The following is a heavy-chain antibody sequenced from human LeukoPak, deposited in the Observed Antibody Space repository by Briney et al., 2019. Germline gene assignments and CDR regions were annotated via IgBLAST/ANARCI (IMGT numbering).Heavy chain of an antibody. CDR3: ARSGGDCSHGDY. CDR2: ISGYNGKT. J-gene: IGHJ4*02. V-gene: IGHV1-18*04. D-gene: IGHD2-21*02. CDR1: GYTFTGHY. Sequence: AASVKVSCKTSGYTFTGHYITWVRQAPGQGLEWLGWISGYNGKTSYAQKLQGRVTMTTDTSTTTGYMDLRSLTSDDTAIYYCARSGGDCSHGDYWGQGTLVTVSS.